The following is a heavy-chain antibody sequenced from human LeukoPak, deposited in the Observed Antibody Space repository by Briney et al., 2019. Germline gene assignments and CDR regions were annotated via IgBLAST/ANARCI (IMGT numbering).Heavy chain of an antibody. D-gene: IGHD1-1*01. CDR3: ARDRWGTGYFDY. CDR2: TSAYNGNT. V-gene: IGHV1-18*01. J-gene: IGHJ4*02. Sequence: ASVKVSCKASGYTFTSYGISWVRQAPGQGLEWMGWTSAYNGNTNYAQKLQGRVTMTTDTSTSTAYMELRSLRSDDTAVYYCARDRWGTGYFDYWGQGTLVTVSS. CDR1: GYTFTSYG.